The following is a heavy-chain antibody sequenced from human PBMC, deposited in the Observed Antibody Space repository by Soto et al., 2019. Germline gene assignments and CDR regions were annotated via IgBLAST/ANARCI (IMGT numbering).Heavy chain of an antibody. CDR1: GFNFSGYG. Sequence: QVQLVESGGGVVQPGGSLRLSCEVSGFNFSGYGMNWVRQAPGKGLEVVAFSSFAGGNKYHADSVKGRFTISRDNSKNTLYLQMNSLREGDTGVYYCARARRSSSWTTNSWGQGTLVTVSS. CDR3: ARARRSSSWTTNS. V-gene: IGHV3-30*02. J-gene: IGHJ5*02. CDR2: SSFAGGNK. D-gene: IGHD2-8*01.